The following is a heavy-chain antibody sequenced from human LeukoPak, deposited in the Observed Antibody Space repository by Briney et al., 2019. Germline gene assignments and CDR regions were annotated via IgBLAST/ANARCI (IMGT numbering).Heavy chain of an antibody. Sequence: PGGSLRLSCAASGFTFSSYAMNWVRQAPGKGLEWVSAISGSGGSTYYADSVKGRFTISRDNSQNTLYLQMTSLRAEDTAIYYCAKDRAVAGTRGFDYWGQGTLVTVSS. V-gene: IGHV3-23*01. J-gene: IGHJ4*02. CDR3: AKDRAVAGTRGFDY. D-gene: IGHD6-19*01. CDR1: GFTFSSYA. CDR2: ISGSGGST.